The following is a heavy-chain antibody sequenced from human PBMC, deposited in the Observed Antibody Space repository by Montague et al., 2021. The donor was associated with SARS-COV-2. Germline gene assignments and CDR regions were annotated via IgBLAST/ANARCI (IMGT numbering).Heavy chain of an antibody. J-gene: IGHJ6*02. V-gene: IGHV4-39*07. Sequence: SETLPLTCTVSGGSISSSSYYWGWIRQPPGKGLEWIGSIYYSGSTYYNPSLKSRVTISVDTSKNQFSLKLSSVTAADTAVYYCARDLAGYYGSGSYGGMGVWGQGTTVTVSS. D-gene: IGHD3-10*01. CDR2: IYYSGST. CDR1: GGSISSSSYY. CDR3: ARDLAGYYGSGSYGGMGV.